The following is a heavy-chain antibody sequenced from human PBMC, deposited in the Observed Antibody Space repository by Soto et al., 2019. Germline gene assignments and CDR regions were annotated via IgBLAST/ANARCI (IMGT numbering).Heavy chain of an antibody. CDR1: AGSITGDSYY. D-gene: IGHD2-21*02. J-gene: IGHJ4*02. Sequence: WETLSLSCNVSAGSITGDSYYWTWLRQPPGKGLEWLGYISYNGRTNYKPSLKSRVALSVDTSRKQFFLRLTSVTAVDTAIYDCARDPCGSDCYSGLVYWGQGSLVTVSS. CDR3: ARDPCGSDCYSGLVY. V-gene: IGHV4-61*01. CDR2: ISYNGRT.